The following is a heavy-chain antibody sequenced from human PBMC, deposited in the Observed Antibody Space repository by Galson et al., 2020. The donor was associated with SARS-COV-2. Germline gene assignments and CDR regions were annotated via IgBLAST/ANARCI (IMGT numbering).Heavy chain of an antibody. J-gene: IGHJ4*02. V-gene: IGHV4-34*01. D-gene: IGHD3-22*01. CDR1: GGSFSGYY. Sequence: SETLSLTCAVYGGSFSGYYWSWIRQPPGKGLEWIGEINHSGSTNYNPSLKSRVTISVDTSKNQFSLKLSSVTAADTAVYYCASVNYYDSSGYPTYYFDYWGQGTLVTVSS. CDR3: ASVNYYDSSGYPTYYFDY. CDR2: INHSGST.